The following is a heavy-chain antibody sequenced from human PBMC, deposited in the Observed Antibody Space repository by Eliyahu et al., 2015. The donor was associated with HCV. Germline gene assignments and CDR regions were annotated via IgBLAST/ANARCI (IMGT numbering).Heavy chain of an antibody. CDR2: ISYDGSNK. J-gene: IGHJ4*02. V-gene: IGHV3-30*18. CDR1: GFTFSSYG. CDR3: AKSYFDY. Sequence: QVQLVESGGGVVQPGRSLRLXCAASGFTFSSYGMHWVRQAPGKGLEWVAVISYDGSNKYYADSVKGRFTISRDNSKNTLYLQMNSLRAEDTAVYYCAKSYFDYWGQGTLVTVSS.